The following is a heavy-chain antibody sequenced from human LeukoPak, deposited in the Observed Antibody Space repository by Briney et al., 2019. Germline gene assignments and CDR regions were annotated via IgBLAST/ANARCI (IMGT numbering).Heavy chain of an antibody. CDR2: INHSGST. Sequence: PSETLSLTCAVYGGSFSGYYWSWIRQPPGKGLEWIGEINHSGSTNYNPSLKSRVTISVDTSKNQFSLKLRSVTAADTAVYFCARGSRTPDYWGQGTLVIVPS. J-gene: IGHJ4*02. V-gene: IGHV4-34*01. CDR3: ARGSRTPDY. CDR1: GGSFSGYY.